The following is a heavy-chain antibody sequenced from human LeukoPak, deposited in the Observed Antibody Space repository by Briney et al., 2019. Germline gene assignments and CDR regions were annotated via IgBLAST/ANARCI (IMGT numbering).Heavy chain of an antibody. V-gene: IGHV1-69*13. CDR2: IIPIFGTA. CDR3: ARGGYYDSSGLYYYYMDV. CDR1: GGIFNNYA. Sequence: SVKVSCKASGGIFNNYAISWVRQAPGQGLEWMGGIIPIFGTANYVQKFQSRVTITADESTSTAYMELSSLRSEDTAVYYCARGGYYDSSGLYYYYMDVWGEGTTVTVSS. J-gene: IGHJ6*03. D-gene: IGHD3-22*01.